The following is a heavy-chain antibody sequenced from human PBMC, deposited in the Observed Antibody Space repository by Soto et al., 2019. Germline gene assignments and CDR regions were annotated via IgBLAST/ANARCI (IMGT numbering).Heavy chain of an antibody. CDR3: ASMVQFYLDY. V-gene: IGHV3-30-3*01. J-gene: IGHJ4*02. CDR1: GFTFSSYA. Sequence: QVQLVESGGGVVQPGRSLRLSCAASGFTFSSYAMHWVRQAPGKGLEWVAVISYDGSNKYYADSVKGRFTISRDNSKNTLYLQMNSLRAEDTAVYYCASMVQFYLDYWGQGTLVTVSS. D-gene: IGHD1-1*01. CDR2: ISYDGSNK.